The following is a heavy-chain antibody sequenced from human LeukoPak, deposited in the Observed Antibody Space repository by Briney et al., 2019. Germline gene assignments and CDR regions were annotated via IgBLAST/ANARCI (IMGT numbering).Heavy chain of an antibody. Sequence: PGGSLRLSCAASGFTSSSYAMSWVRQAPGKGLEWVSAISGSGGSTYYADSVKGPFTISRDNSKNTLYLQMNSLRAEDTAVYYCAKVVGPKWLRYYFDYWGQGTLVTVSS. CDR2: ISGSGGST. CDR1: GFTSSSYA. D-gene: IGHD5-12*01. J-gene: IGHJ4*02. V-gene: IGHV3-23*01. CDR3: AKVVGPKWLRYYFDY.